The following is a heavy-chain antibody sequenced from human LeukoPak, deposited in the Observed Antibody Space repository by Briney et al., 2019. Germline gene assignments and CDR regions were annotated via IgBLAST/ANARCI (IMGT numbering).Heavy chain of an antibody. CDR2: IKSKTDGGTT. Sequence: PGGSLRLSCAASGFTFSNAWMSWVRQAPGKGLEWVGRIKSKTDGGTTDYAAPVKGRFTISRDDSNNTLYLQMNSLKTEDTAVYYCTTLWRVVVVTATTDDYWGQGTLVTVSS. CDR1: GFTFSNAW. V-gene: IGHV3-15*01. D-gene: IGHD2-21*02. CDR3: TTLWRVVVVTATTDDY. J-gene: IGHJ4*02.